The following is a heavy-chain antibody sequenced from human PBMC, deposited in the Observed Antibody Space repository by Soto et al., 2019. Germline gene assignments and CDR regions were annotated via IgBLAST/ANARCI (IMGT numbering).Heavy chain of an antibody. Sequence: PGGSLRLSCAASGFTFSNAWMNWVRQAPGKGLEWVGRIKSKTDGGTTDYAAPVKGRFTISRDDSKNTLYLQMNSLKTEDIAVYYCTIATTLIAAAGTSEIDYWGQGTLVTVSS. CDR1: GFTFSNAW. V-gene: IGHV3-15*07. CDR3: TIATTLIAAAGTSEIDY. CDR2: IKSKTDGGTT. D-gene: IGHD6-13*01. J-gene: IGHJ4*02.